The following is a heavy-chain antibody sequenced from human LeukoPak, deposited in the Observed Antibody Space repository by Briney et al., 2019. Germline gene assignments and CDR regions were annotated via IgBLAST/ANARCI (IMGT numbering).Heavy chain of an antibody. J-gene: IGHJ4*02. D-gene: IGHD3-10*01. V-gene: IGHV3-30*03. CDR3: ARDLSPVVRASPMGY. Sequence: PGGSLRLSCAASGFTFTSYGMHWARQAPGKGLEWVALITYDGYYKYYSDSVKGRFTISSDTSKNTLYLQMSSLRAEDTAVYYCARDLSPVVRASPMGYWGQGTLVTVSS. CDR1: GFTFTSYG. CDR2: ITYDGYYK.